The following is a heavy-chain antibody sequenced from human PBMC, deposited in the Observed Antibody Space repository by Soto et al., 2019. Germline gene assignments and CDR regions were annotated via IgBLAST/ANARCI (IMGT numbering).Heavy chain of an antibody. V-gene: IGHV3-7*03. CDR3: ARDHLILPAHDFFSGSDV. J-gene: IGHJ6*02. CDR2: IPQDGSDG. CDR1: GFTLSMYS. D-gene: IGHD2-21*02. Sequence: DVQLKESGGGLVQPGQSLRLSCEVSGFTLSMYSMTWVRQAPGKGLEWVAKIPQDGSDGHYLDSVKGRFTISRDNAKNSLYLQMNSLRADDTAVYYCARDHLILPAHDFFSGSDVWGQGAKVTVSS.